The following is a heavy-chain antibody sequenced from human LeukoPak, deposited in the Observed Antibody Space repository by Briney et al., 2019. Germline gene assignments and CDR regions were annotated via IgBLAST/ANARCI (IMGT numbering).Heavy chain of an antibody. CDR3: AKDLGDGYNFDY. CDR1: GFSFSSYG. V-gene: IGHV3-23*01. J-gene: IGHJ4*02. CDR2: ISGSGGST. Sequence: RGSLRLSCAPSGFSFSSYGMSWVRQAPGKGLEWVSAISGSGGSTYYADSVKGRFIISRDNSKNTLYLQMNSLRAEDTAVYYCAKDLGDGYNFDYWGQGTLVTVSS. D-gene: IGHD5-24*01.